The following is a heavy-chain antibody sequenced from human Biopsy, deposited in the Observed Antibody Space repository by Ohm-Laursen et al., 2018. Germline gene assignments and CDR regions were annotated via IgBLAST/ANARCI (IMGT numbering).Heavy chain of an antibody. Sequence: SDTLSLTCTVSGGSLSSYSWSWIRQPAGKGLEWIGQIYTSGITNYNPSLKSRVTMSVDKSKNKFSLRVSSVTAADTAVYYCARDRDRRGWFDPWGQGTLVTVSS. CDR2: IYTSGIT. V-gene: IGHV4-4*07. CDR3: ARDRDRRGWFDP. J-gene: IGHJ5*02. D-gene: IGHD1-14*01. CDR1: GGSLSSYS.